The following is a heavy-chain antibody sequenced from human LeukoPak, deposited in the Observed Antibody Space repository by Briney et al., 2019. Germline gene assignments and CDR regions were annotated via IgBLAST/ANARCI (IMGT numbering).Heavy chain of an antibody. V-gene: IGHV3-30*04. J-gene: IGHJ3*02. CDR1: GFTFSSYA. D-gene: IGHD3-10*01. CDR2: ISYDGSNK. Sequence: GGSLRPSCAASGFTFSSYAMHWVRQAPGKGLEWVAVISYDGSNKYYADSVKGRFTISRDNSKNTLYLQMNSLRAEDTAVYYCAGLLWFGDLKGAFDIWGQGTMVTVSS. CDR3: AGLLWFGDLKGAFDI.